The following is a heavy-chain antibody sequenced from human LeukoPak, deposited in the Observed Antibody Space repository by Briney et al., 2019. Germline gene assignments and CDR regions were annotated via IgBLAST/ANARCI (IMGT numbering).Heavy chain of an antibody. CDR2: ISSSSSYI. CDR1: GFTFSSYS. D-gene: IGHD2-21*02. Sequence: TGGSLRLSCAASGFTFSSYSMNWVRQAPGKGLEWVSSISSSSSYIYYADSVKGRFTISRDNAKNSLYLRMNSLRVEDTAVYYCAKTISDGYIGWGQGTLVTVSS. J-gene: IGHJ4*02. CDR3: AKTISDGYIG. V-gene: IGHV3-21*01.